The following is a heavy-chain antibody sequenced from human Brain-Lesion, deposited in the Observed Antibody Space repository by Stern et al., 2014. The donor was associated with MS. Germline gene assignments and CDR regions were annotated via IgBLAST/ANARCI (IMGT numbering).Heavy chain of an antibody. J-gene: IGHJ4*02. CDR3: ARDITGSSAYFAY. CDR1: GFPFDDYA. Sequence: DVQLVESGGDLVQPGRSLRLSCAAFGFPFDDYAMHWVRQAPGTGLEWVAGMSWNSGTIGYADSVKGRFTTSRDNAYSSLYLQMNSLRPEDTALYYGARDITGSSAYFAYWGQGTLVTVSS. V-gene: IGHV3-9*01. CDR2: MSWNSGTI. D-gene: IGHD1-14*01.